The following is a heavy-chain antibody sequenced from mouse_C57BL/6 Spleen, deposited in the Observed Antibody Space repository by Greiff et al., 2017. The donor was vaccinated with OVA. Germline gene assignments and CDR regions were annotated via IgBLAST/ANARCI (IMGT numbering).Heavy chain of an antibody. V-gene: IGHV3-6*01. Sequence: DVQLQESGPGLVKPSQSLSLTCSVTGYSITSGYYWNWIRQFPGNKLEWMGYISYDGSNNYNPSLKNRIAITRDTSKNQFFLKLNSVTTEDTATYYCARGGGYYGSSYYWYFDVWGTGTTVTVST. J-gene: IGHJ1*03. CDR3: ARGGGYYGSSYYWYFDV. CDR1: GYSITSGYY. CDR2: ISYDGSN. D-gene: IGHD1-1*01.